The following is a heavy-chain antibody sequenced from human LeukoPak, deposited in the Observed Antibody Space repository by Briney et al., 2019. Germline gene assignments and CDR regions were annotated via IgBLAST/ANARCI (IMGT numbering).Heavy chain of an antibody. CDR2: ISYDGSNK. Sequence: GRSLRLSCAASGFTFSSYGMHRVRQAPGKGLEWVAVISYDGSNKYYADSVKGRFTISRDNSKNTLYLQMNSLRAEDTAVYYCAKASRLYSYGCTDYWGQGTLVTVSS. CDR1: GFTFSSYG. CDR3: AKASRLYSYGCTDY. J-gene: IGHJ4*02. D-gene: IGHD5-18*01. V-gene: IGHV3-30*18.